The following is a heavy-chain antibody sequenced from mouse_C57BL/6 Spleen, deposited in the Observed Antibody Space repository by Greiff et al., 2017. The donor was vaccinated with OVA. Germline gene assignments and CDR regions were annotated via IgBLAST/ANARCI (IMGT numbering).Heavy chain of an antibody. J-gene: IGHJ2*01. CDR2: ISGGGGNT. D-gene: IGHD2-1*01. V-gene: IGHV5-9*01. Sequence: EVNVVESGGGLVKPGGSLKLSCAASGFTFSSYTMSWVRQTPEKRLEWVATISGGGGNTYYPDSVTGRFTISRDNAKKTLYRQMSSLRSGDTALYYCARDPGYGNLYYWGQGTTLSVSS. CDR1: GFTFSSYT. CDR3: ARDPGYGNLYY.